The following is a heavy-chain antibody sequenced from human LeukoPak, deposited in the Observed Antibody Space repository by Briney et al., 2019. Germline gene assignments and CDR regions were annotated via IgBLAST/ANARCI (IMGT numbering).Heavy chain of an antibody. CDR3: ATYSSGSGRSDY. CDR1: GFTFSSFA. CDR2: VSRTGSTK. J-gene: IGHJ4*02. V-gene: IGHV3-23*01. Sequence: GGSLRLSCVASGFTFSSFALDWVRQAPGRGLEWISVVSRTGSTKYYADSVKGRFTVSRDNSRNTLFLQMSSLRAEDTAVYYCATYSSGSGRSDYWGQGTLVTVSS. D-gene: IGHD3-3*01.